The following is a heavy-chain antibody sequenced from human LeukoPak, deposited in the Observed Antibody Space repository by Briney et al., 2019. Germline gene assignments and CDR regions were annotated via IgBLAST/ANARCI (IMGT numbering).Heavy chain of an antibody. CDR2: IVVGSGNT. J-gene: IGHJ4*02. Sequence: GTSVTVSCKASGFTFTSSAVQWVRLARGQRLEWIGWIVVGSGNTNYAQKFQERVTITRDMSTSTAYMELSSLRAEDTAVYYCAKDTTWIQLWLNWGQGTLVTVSS. V-gene: IGHV1-58*01. D-gene: IGHD5-18*01. CDR1: GFTFTSSA. CDR3: AKDTTWIQLWLN.